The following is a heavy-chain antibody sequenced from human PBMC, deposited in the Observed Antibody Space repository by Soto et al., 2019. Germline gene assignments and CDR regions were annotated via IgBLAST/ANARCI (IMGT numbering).Heavy chain of an antibody. Sequence: GGSLRLSCAASVFSVGGNYINWVRQRPGKGLEWVSIIHPGGATFYADSVKGRFTISRDDSKNTVYLQMNSLRAEDTAVYYCARVLLKGGMDVWGPGTTVTVSS. V-gene: IGHV3-53*01. CDR1: VFSVGGNY. CDR3: ARVLLKGGMDV. J-gene: IGHJ6*02. CDR2: IHPGGAT.